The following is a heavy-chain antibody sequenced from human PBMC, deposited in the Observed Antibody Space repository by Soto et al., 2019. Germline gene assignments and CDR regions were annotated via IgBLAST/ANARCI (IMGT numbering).Heavy chain of an antibody. CDR3: ARGGPLIVVEVAATPGVMGV. J-gene: IGHJ6*03. CDR2: MNPNSGNT. Sequence: ASVKVSCKASGYTFTSYDINWVRQATGQGLEWMGWMNPNSGNTGYAQKFQGRVTMTRNTSISTAYMELSSLRSEDTAVYYCARGGPLIVVEVAATPGVMGVWGKGTTVTVSS. CDR1: GYTFTSYD. D-gene: IGHD2-15*01. V-gene: IGHV1-8*01.